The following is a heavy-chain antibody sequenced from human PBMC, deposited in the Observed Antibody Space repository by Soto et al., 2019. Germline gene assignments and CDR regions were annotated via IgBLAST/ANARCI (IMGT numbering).Heavy chain of an antibody. CDR1: GFTFSHYA. CDR2: MSYDGSNE. V-gene: IGHV3-30*18. CDR3: AKDGSHNFDY. Sequence: QVQLVESGGGVVQPGRSLRLSCAASGFTFSHYAMHWVRQAPGKGLEWVALMSYDGSNEYYADSLKGRFTISRDNSKNTLYLQMNILRAEDTAVYYCAKDGSHNFDYWGQGTLVTVSS. J-gene: IGHJ4*02. D-gene: IGHD1-26*01.